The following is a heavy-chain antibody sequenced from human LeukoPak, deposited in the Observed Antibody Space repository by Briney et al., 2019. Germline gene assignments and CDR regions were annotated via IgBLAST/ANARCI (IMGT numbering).Heavy chain of an antibody. V-gene: IGHV4-34*01. CDR3: ARGPRSGYSLNWFDP. CDR1: GGSFSGYY. CDR2: INHSGST. J-gene: IGHJ5*02. D-gene: IGHD3-3*01. Sequence: SETLSLTCAVYGGSFSGYYWSWIRQPPGKGLEWIGEINHSGSTNYNPSLKSRVTISVDTSKNQFSLKLSSVTAADTAVYYCARGPRSGYSLNWFDPWGQGTLVTVSS.